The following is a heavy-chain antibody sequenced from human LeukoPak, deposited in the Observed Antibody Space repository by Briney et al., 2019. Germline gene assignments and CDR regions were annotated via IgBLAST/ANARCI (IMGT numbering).Heavy chain of an antibody. D-gene: IGHD2-2*01. CDR3: ARGSYQLLTL. CDR2: ISAYNGNT. CDR1: GYTFTSYG. Sequence: ASVKVSCKASGYTFTSYGISWVRQAPGQGLEWMGWISAYNGNTNYAQKFQGRVTITTDESTSTAYMELSSLRSEDTAVYYCARGSYQLLTLWGQGTLVTVSS. J-gene: IGHJ4*02. V-gene: IGHV1-18*01.